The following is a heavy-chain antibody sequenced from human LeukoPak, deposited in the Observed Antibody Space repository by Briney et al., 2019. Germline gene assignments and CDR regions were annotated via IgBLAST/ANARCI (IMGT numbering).Heavy chain of an antibody. V-gene: IGHV4-39*06. CDR2: IYYSGST. CDR3: ARGLRAGDLALDY. CDR1: GVTISNDYYY. Sequence: PSETLSLTCTVSGVTISNDYYYWGWIRQPPGKGPEWIGSIYYSGSTYYNPSLKSRVTISVDTSKNQFTLKVSSVTAADTAVYYCARGLRAGDLALDYWGQGTLVTVSS. D-gene: IGHD6-19*01. J-gene: IGHJ4*02.